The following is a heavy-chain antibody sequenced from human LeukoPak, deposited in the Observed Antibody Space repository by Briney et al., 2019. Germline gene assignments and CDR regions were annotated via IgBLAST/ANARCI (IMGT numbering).Heavy chain of an antibody. CDR3: ARDLELRGPIDY. CDR1: GYTFTGYY. CDR2: INPNSGGT. Sequence: ASVKVSXKASGYTFTGYYMHWARQAPGQGLEWMGRINPNSGGTNYAQKFQGRVTMTRDTSISTAYMELSRLRSDDTAVYYCARDLELRGPIDYWGQGTLVTVSS. J-gene: IGHJ4*02. D-gene: IGHD4-17*01. V-gene: IGHV1-2*06.